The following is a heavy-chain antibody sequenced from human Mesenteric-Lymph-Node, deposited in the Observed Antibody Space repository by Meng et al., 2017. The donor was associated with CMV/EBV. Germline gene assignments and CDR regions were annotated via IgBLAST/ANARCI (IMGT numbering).Heavy chain of an antibody. CDR1: GYTLGGHL. V-gene: IGHV1-46*01. D-gene: IGHD3-10*01. Sequence: ASVKVSCKASGYTLGGHLMDWVRQAPGQGLEWMGIINPSGGTTSYAQKFQGRVTITRNTSISTAYMELSSLRPEDTAVYYCTRADFVRLDPWGQGTPVTVSS. CDR3: TRADFVRLDP. CDR2: INPSGGTT. J-gene: IGHJ5*02.